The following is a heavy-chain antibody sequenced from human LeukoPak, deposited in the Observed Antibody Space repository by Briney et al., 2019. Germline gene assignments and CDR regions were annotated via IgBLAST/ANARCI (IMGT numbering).Heavy chain of an antibody. Sequence: GGSLRLSCAASGFTFSSYAMSWVRQAPGKGLGWVSSISSSSSYIYYADSVKGRFTISRDNAKNSLYLQMNSLRAEDTAVYYCARDLGSGYWGQGTLVTVSS. CDR3: ARDLGSGY. V-gene: IGHV3-21*01. D-gene: IGHD3-3*01. J-gene: IGHJ4*02. CDR1: GFTFSSYA. CDR2: ISSSSSYI.